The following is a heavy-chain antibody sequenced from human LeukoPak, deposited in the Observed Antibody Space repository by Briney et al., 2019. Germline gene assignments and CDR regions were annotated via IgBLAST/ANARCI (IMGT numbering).Heavy chain of an antibody. CDR3: AKRPHRNVAGPNYMDV. D-gene: IGHD6-13*01. J-gene: IGHJ6*03. CDR2: ISGDGGVTT. V-gene: IGHV3-23*01. Sequence: GGSLTLSCAASGFDFYNFAMTWRRQAPGRGREWVSVISGDGGVTTKYAASVKGRFTISRDDSQNKVYLEMSSLRAEDTAIYYCAKRPHRNVAGPNYMDVWGKGTTVIISS. CDR1: GFDFYNFA.